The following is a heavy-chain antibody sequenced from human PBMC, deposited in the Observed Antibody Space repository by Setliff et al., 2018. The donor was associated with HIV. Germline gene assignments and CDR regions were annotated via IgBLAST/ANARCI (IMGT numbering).Heavy chain of an antibody. CDR2: ITSNLNY. CDR3: AKGDSFVFSYVYPDY. J-gene: IGHJ4*02. V-gene: IGHV3-21*01. CDR1: GFSFSRYT. Sequence: GGSLRLSCVASGFSFSRYTMMWVRQTPGKGLEWVSSITSNLNYKYADSGKGRFTISRDNTKNSLYLQMNSLRAEDTAVYYCAKGDSFVFSYVYPDYWGPGTLVTVSS. D-gene: IGHD3-22*01.